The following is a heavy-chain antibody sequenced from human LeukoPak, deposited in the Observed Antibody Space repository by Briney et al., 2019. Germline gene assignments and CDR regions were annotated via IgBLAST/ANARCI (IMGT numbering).Heavy chain of an antibody. CDR3: AKGGGAYDFWSGYYTFDY. J-gene: IGHJ4*02. D-gene: IGHD3-3*01. CDR2: IIWNSGSI. CDR1: GFTFDDYA. V-gene: IGHV3-9*01. Sequence: SLRLSCAASGFTFDDYAMHWVRQAPGKGLECVSGIIWNSGSIGYADSVKGRFTISRDNSKNSLYLQMNSLRTEDTALYYCAKGGGAYDFWSGYYTFDYWGQGTLVTVSS.